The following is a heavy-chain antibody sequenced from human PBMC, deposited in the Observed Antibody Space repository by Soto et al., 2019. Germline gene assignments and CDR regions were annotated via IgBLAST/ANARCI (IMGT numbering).Heavy chain of an antibody. CDR1: GYNYNLHW. Sequence: PGESLKISCRGAGYNYNLHWIGWVRQMPGKGLDWMGVIYPGDSDTRYSPSFHGQVTISADKSISTAYLQWSSLKASDTAMYFCARLPGVRGVFDGFNVWGQGTMVTVS. CDR3: ARLPGVRGVFDGFNV. CDR2: IYPGDSDT. V-gene: IGHV5-51*01. J-gene: IGHJ3*01. D-gene: IGHD3-10*01.